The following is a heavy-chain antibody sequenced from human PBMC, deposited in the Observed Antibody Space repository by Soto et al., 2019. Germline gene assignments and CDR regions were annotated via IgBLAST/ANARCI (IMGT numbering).Heavy chain of an antibody. V-gene: IGHV1-46*01. D-gene: IGHD1-1*01. J-gene: IGHJ6*02. CDR3: AIDGSVAGTTSTQYYYGMDV. CDR1: GYTFTSYY. Sequence: RASVKVSCKASGYTFTSYYMHWVRQAPGQGLEWMGIINPSGGSTSYAQKFQGRVTMTRDTSTSTVNMELSSLRSEDTAVYYCAIDGSVAGTTSTQYYYGMDVWGQGTTVTVSS. CDR2: INPSGGST.